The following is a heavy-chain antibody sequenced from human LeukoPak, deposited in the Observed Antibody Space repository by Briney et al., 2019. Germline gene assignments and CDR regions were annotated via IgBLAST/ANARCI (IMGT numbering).Heavy chain of an antibody. V-gene: IGHV4-39*01. D-gene: IGHD1-26*01. CDR2: IYYTGST. CDR3: ARRGGSGRAFDY. CDR1: GDSISGGTYY. J-gene: IGHJ4*02. Sequence: PSETLSLTCSVSGDSISGGTYYWGWIRQPPGKGLEWIGSIYYTGSTYDNPSLKSRVTISVDTSKNQFSLKLSSVTAADTAVYYCARRGGSGRAFDYWGQGTLVTVSS.